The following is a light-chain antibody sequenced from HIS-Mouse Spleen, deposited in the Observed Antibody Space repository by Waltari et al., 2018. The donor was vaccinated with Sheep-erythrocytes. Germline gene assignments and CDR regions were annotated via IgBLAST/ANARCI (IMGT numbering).Light chain of an antibody. CDR3: QQRSNWYT. V-gene: IGKV3-11*01. CDR1: QSVSSY. J-gene: IGKJ2*01. CDR2: DAS. Sequence: EIVLTQSPATLSLSPGERATLSCRARQSVSSYLAWYQQKPGQAPRLLIYDASNKATGIPARVSGSGSGTDFTLTISSLEPEDFAVYYCQQRSNWYTFGQGTKLEIK.